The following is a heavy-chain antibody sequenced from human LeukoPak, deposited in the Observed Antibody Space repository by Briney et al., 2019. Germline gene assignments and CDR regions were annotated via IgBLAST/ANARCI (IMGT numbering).Heavy chain of an antibody. Sequence: KTGGSLRLSCAASGFTFSSYSMNWVRQAPGKGLEWVSSISSSSSYIYYADSAKGRFTISRDNAKNSLYLQMNSLRAEDTAVYYCAELGITMIGGVWGKGTTVTISS. CDR1: GFTFSSYS. V-gene: IGHV3-21*01. CDR2: ISSSSSYI. CDR3: AELGITMIGGV. J-gene: IGHJ6*04. D-gene: IGHD3-10*02.